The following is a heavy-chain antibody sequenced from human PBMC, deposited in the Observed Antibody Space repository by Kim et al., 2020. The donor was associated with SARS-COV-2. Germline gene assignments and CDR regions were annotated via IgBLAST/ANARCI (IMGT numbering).Heavy chain of an antibody. J-gene: IGHJ6*03. V-gene: IGHV4-34*01. D-gene: IGHD3-16*01. CDR2: INHSGVT. CDR1: HGSFSGYD. CDR3: ARTLLSPINYVYMDI. Sequence: SETLSLTCAVYHGSFSGYDRSWIRRSPGKGLEWIGEINHSGVTIYDPSFKSRATILIDANAKQISLMLSSLTVADQAANYCARTLLSPINYVYMDIWG.